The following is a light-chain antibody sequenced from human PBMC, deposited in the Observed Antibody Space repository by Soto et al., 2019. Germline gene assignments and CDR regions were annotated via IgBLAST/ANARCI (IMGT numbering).Light chain of an antibody. J-gene: IGKJ1*01. CDR1: QSVSTY. CDR2: GAS. V-gene: IGKV3-15*01. Sequence: EIVLTQSPATLSLSPGERATLSCRASQSVSTYLGWYQQKPGQAPRLLIYGASTRATGIPARFSGSGSGTEFTLTISSLQSEDFSFYDCQQYNNWPLWTFGQGTKVDIK. CDR3: QQYNNWPLWT.